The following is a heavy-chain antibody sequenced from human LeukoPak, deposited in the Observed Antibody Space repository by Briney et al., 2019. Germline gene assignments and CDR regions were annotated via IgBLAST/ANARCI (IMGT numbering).Heavy chain of an antibody. D-gene: IGHD3-22*01. CDR3: ARDEYYYDSSGYFY. J-gene: IGHJ4*02. V-gene: IGHV4-59*01. CDR2: IYYSGDT. CDR1: GGSISPYH. Sequence: KPSETLSLTCSVSGGSISPYHWSWIRQAPGKGLEWIGYIYYSGDTNYNPSLKSRVTISVDTSRNQFSLNLSSVTAADTAVYYCARDEYYYDSSGYFYWGQGTLVTVSS.